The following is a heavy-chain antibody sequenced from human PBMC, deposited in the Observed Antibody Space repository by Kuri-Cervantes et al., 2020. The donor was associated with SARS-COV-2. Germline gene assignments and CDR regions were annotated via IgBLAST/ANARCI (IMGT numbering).Heavy chain of an antibody. CDR1: GYSFTSYW. CDR3: ARHPPVRGSSSWNWFDP. CDR2: IYPGDSDT. V-gene: IGHV5-51*01. D-gene: IGHD6-13*01. J-gene: IGHJ5*02. Sequence: GESLKISCKGSGYSFTSYWIGWVRQMPGKGLEWMGIIYPGDSDTRYSPSFQGQVTISADKSISTAYLQWSSLKASDTAMYYCARHPPVRGSSSWNWFDPWGRGTLVTVSS.